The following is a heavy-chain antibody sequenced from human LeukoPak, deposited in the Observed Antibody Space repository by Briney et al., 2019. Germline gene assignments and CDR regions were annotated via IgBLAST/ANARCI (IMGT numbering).Heavy chain of an antibody. D-gene: IGHD1-1*01. V-gene: IGHV4-38-2*02. J-gene: IGHJ4*02. Sequence: PSETLSLTCTVSSYSISSGYHWGWIRQPPGKGLEWIGNIYRSGITYYNPSLKSRVTMPVDTSKNQFSLKLSSVTAADTAIYYCARVNWVVDYWGQGTLVTVSS. CDR3: ARVNWVVDY. CDR1: SYSISSGYH. CDR2: IYRSGIT.